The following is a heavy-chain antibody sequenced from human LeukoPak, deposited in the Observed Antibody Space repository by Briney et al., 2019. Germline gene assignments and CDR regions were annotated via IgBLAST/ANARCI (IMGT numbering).Heavy chain of an antibody. V-gene: IGHV3-23*01. J-gene: IGHJ4*02. CDR2: ISGSGDGT. CDR3: AKGVGGYCSSTDCRAYDN. CDR1: GFIFSSYA. D-gene: IGHD2-2*01. Sequence: GGSLRLSCAASGFIFSSYAMNWGRQAPGKGLESVSAISGSGDGTYYADSVKGRFTVSRDNSKNTLYLQMNNLRAEDSAVYYCAKGVGGYCSSTDCRAYDNWGQGTLVTVSS.